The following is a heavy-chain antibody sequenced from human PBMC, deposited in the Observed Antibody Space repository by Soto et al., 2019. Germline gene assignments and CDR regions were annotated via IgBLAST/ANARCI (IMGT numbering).Heavy chain of an antibody. CDR2: IWYDGSNK. Sequence: LRLSCAASGFTFSSYGMHWVRQAPGKGLEWVAVIWYDGSNKYYADSVKGRFTISRDNSKNTLYLQMNSLRAEDTAVYYCARDGGYCSSTSCSTAYYYYYMDVWGKGTTVTVSS. CDR1: GFTFSSYG. CDR3: ARDGGYCSSTSCSTAYYYYYMDV. J-gene: IGHJ6*03. V-gene: IGHV3-33*01. D-gene: IGHD2-2*01.